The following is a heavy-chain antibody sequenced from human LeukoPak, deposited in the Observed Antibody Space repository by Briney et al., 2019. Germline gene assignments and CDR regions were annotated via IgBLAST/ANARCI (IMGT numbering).Heavy chain of an antibody. Sequence: ASVKVSCKTSGYTFTGYYMHWVRQAPGQGLEWMGWINPDSGDTNYAQKLQGRVTMTTDTSTSTAYMELRSLRSDDTAVYYCARVWLRLYDYWGQGTLVTVSS. CDR1: GYTFTGYY. V-gene: IGHV1-2*02. J-gene: IGHJ4*02. D-gene: IGHD2-2*02. CDR2: INPDSGDT. CDR3: ARVWLRLYDY.